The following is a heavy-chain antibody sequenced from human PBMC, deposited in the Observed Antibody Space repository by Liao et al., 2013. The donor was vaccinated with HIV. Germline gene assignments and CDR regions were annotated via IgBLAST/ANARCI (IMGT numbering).Heavy chain of an antibody. Sequence: QVFLQQSGPGLVKASETLSLTCIVSGGSITSRSYYWGWIRQPPGKGLEWIGSIYHSGSTYYNPSLKSRVTISVDRSENQFSLELNSVTAADTAVYYCARRVGVMVGQVYDYYYMDAWGKGTTVIVSS. D-gene: IGHD2-21*01. CDR2: IYHSGST. CDR3: ARRVGVMVGQVYDYYYMDA. V-gene: IGHV4-39*07. J-gene: IGHJ6*03. CDR1: GGSITSRSYY.